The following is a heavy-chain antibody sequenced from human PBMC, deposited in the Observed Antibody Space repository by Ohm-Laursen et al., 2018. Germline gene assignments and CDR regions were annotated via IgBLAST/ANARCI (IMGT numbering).Heavy chain of an antibody. J-gene: IGHJ4*02. CDR2: INPNSGGT. CDR1: GYPFTGYY. Sequence: ASVKVSCKASGYPFTGYYMHWVRQAPGQGLGWMGWINPNSGGTNYAQKFQVRVTMTRDTSISTAYMELSRLRSDDTAVYYCARRATYYYDSSGYHGDWGQGTLVTVSS. V-gene: IGHV1-2*02. D-gene: IGHD3-22*01. CDR3: ARRATYYYDSSGYHGD.